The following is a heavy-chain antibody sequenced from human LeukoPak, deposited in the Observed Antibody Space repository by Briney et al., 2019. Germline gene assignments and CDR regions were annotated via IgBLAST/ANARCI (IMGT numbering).Heavy chain of an antibody. CDR1: GYSITSAYY. V-gene: IGHV4-38-2*02. J-gene: IGHJ4*02. CDR2: FFLKGST. CDR3: ARVARCTSCFDVDY. D-gene: IGHD2-2*01. Sequence: SETLSLTCTFFGYSITSAYYWGWVRQPPGEGLGWVGSFFLKGSTYYNPSLKSRVTISVDTSKNQFSLTLSSVTAADTAVYYCARVARCTSCFDVDYWGQGTLVTVSS.